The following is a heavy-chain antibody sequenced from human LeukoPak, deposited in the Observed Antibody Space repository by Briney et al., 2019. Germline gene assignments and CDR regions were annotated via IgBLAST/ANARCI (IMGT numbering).Heavy chain of an antibody. CDR2: MYYSGSM. V-gene: IGHV4-59*08. D-gene: IGHD2-15*01. Sequence: PSETLSLTCTVSGAYISSNYWNWIRQPPGKGLEWIGSMYYSGSMNYNPSLKSRVTISVDTSKSQFSLKLSSVTAADTAVYYCARQGYCSGGACFPYFFDYWGQGTLVTVSS. CDR3: ARQGYCSGGACFPYFFDY. CDR1: GAYISSNY. J-gene: IGHJ4*02.